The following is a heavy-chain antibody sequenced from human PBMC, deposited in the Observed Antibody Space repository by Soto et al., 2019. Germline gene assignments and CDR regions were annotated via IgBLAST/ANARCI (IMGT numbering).Heavy chain of an antibody. V-gene: IGHV4-31*03. CDR3: ARGSIMITFGGVPDQPTLDP. Sequence: QVQLQESGPGLVKPSQTLSLTCTVSGGSISSGGYYWSWIRQHPGKGLEWIGYIYYSGSTYYNPSLKSRVTISVDTSKNQFSLKLSSVTAADTAVYYCARGSIMITFGGVPDQPTLDPWGQGTLVTVSS. CDR1: GGSISSGGYY. CDR2: IYYSGST. J-gene: IGHJ5*02. D-gene: IGHD3-16*01.